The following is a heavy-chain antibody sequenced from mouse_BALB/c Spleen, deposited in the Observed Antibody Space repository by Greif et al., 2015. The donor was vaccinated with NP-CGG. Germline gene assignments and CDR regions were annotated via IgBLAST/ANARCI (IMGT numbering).Heavy chain of an antibody. J-gene: IGHJ2*01. D-gene: IGHD2-4*01. CDR1: GYTFTSYW. V-gene: IGHV1-7*01. CDR2: INPSTGYT. Sequence: VQLQQSGAELAKPGASVKMSCKASGYTFTSYWMHWVKQRPGQGLEWIGYINPSTGYTEYNQKFKDKATLTADKSSSTAYMQLSSLTSEDSAVYNCARRGDYDGFDYWGQGTTLTVSS. CDR3: ARRGDYDGFDY.